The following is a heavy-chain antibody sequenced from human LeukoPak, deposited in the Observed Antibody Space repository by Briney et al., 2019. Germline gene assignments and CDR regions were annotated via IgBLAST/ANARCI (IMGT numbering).Heavy chain of an antibody. Sequence: PSETLSLTCTVSGGSISSSSYYWGWIRQPPGKGLEWIGSIYYSGSTYYNPSLKSRVTISVDTSKNQFSLKLSSVTAADTAVYYRARRRGSGSYRPPYYFDYWGQGTLVTVSS. J-gene: IGHJ4*02. CDR3: ARRRGSGSYRPPYYFDY. CDR1: GGSISSSSYY. CDR2: IYYSGST. D-gene: IGHD3-10*01. V-gene: IGHV4-39*01.